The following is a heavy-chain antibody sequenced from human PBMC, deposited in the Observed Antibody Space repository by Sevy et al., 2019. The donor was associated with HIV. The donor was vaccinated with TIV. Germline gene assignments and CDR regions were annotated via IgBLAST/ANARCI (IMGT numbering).Heavy chain of an antibody. CDR2: IQSTTDGGTI. V-gene: IGHV3-15*01. CDR3: TTDPIILLLVTDGVAV. D-gene: IGHD2-8*02. J-gene: IGHJ6*02. CDR1: GFTFSNAW. Sequence: GGSLRLSCVASGFTFSNAWMNWVRQAPGKGLEWVGRIQSTTDGGTIDYAAPVKGRFTISRDDSKNTLYLQMNSLKTEDTAVYYCTTDPIILLLVTDGVAVWGHGTTGTVSS.